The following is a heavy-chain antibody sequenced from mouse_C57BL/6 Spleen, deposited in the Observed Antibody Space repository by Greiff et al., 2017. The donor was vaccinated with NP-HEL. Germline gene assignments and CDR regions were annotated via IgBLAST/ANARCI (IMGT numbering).Heavy chain of an antibody. Sequence: VQLQQSGPGILQPSQTLSLTCSFSGFSLSTSNMGIGWIRQPSGKGLEWLAHIWWNDDKYYNPSLKRRLTVSKDTSNNQVFLKITSVDTADTTTYYCAQMGYGSSYGAMDYWGQGTSVTVSS. D-gene: IGHD1-1*01. CDR2: IWWNDDK. V-gene: IGHV8-5*01. CDR1: GFSLSTSNMG. J-gene: IGHJ4*01. CDR3: AQMGYGSSYGAMDY.